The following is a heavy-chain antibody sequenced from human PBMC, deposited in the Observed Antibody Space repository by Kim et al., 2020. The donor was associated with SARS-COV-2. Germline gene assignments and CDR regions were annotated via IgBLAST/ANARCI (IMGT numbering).Heavy chain of an antibody. D-gene: IGHD2-8*02. CDR3: LYGWCGSILDH. CDR1: GFTFTGYA. Sequence: GGSLRLSCTTSGFTFTGYAMSWVRQAPGKGLEWVSSIVGSAGTSYFVYSVNVRFTFSIVNSKYTLYLQMSILSADVTAVYFCLYGWCGSILDHWGQGTLV. J-gene: IGHJ1*01. V-gene: IGHV3-23*01. CDR2: IVGSAGTS.